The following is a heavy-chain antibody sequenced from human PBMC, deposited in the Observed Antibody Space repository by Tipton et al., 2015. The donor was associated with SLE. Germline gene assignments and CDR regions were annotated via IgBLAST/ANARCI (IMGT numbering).Heavy chain of an antibody. V-gene: IGHV4-39*07. J-gene: IGHJ5*01. D-gene: IGHD3-22*01. CDR3: AGGKSYYDSSGYYHNYFYS. CDR1: GGSISSRSYY. CDR2: IYYSGNT. Sequence: TLSLTCTVSGGSISSRSYYWAWIRQPPGKGLEWIGSIYYSGNTYYNPSLRSRVTISIDTSKNQFSLKLTSVTAADTAVYYCAGGKSYYDSSGYYHNYFYSWGQGTLVTVSS.